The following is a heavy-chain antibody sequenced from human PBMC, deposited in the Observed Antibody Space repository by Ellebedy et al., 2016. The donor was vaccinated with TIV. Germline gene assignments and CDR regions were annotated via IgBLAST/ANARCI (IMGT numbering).Heavy chain of an antibody. CDR1: GFIVSTNH. V-gene: IGHV3-53*04. CDR3: AKGSFPFGDKSERIYSFQY. D-gene: IGHD3-10*01. Sequence: PGESLKISCTASGFIVSTNHMSWVRQAPGKGLEWVGGYTNYADSVKGRFTISTHNSRNTLYLQMTNLRTEDTAVYYCAKGSFPFGDKSERIYSFQYWGQGTLVTVSS. CDR2: GYT. J-gene: IGHJ4*02.